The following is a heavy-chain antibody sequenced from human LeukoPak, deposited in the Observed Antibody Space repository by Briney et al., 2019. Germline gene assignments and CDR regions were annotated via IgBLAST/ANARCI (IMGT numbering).Heavy chain of an antibody. V-gene: IGHV3-43*01. J-gene: IGHJ6*03. CDR3: AKDYLPVSRRSYYYMDV. CDR1: GFTFDDYT. D-gene: IGHD1-14*01. CDR2: ISWDGGST. Sequence: GGSLRLSCAASGFTFDDYTMHWVRQVPGKGLEWVSLISWDGGSTYYADSVKGRFTISRDNSKNSLYLQMNSLRTEDTALYYCAKDYLPVSRRSYYYMDVWGKGTTVTVSS.